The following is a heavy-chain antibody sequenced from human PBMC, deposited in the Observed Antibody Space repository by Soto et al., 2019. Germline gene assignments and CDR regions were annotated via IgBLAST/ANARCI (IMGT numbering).Heavy chain of an antibody. CDR2: MNPNSGNT. Sequence: QVQLVQSGAEVKKPGASVKVSCKASGYTFTSYNINWVRQATGQGLVWMGWMNPNSGNTGYAQKFQGRVNMTRYTYIITAYRELSSMRAEYTAVYYCAGPWNKQWGQGTLVTVSS. D-gene: IGHD1-1*01. V-gene: IGHV1-8*01. J-gene: IGHJ4*02. CDR1: GYTFTSYN. CDR3: AGPWNKQ.